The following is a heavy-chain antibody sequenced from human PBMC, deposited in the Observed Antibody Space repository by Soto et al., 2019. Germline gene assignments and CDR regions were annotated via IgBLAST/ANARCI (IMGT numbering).Heavy chain of an antibody. V-gene: IGHV3-23*01. CDR3: AKGQNSGTYRFYFDY. J-gene: IGHJ4*02. CDR1: GITLSSYA. CDR2: ISASGGST. D-gene: IGHD1-26*01. Sequence: FLRLSCAASGITLSSYAMSWVRQAPGKGPEWVSGISASGGSTSYADSVKGRFTISRDNSKNTLYLQMNSLRADDTAVYHCAKGQNSGTYRFYFDYWGQGALVTVSS.